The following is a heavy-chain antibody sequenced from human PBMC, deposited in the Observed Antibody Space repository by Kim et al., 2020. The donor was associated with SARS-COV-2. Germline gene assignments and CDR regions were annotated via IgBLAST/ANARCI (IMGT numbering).Heavy chain of an antibody. J-gene: IGHJ6*02. D-gene: IGHD2-8*02. Sequence: SETLSLTCTVSGGSISSGGYYWSWIRQHPGKGLEWIGYIYYSGSTYYNPSLKSRVTISVDTSKNQFSLKLSSVTAADTAVYYCARVSRLVVYATKPHYYYYGMDVWGQGTTVTVSS. V-gene: IGHV4-31*03. CDR2: IYYSGST. CDR3: ARVSRLVVYATKPHYYYYGMDV. CDR1: GGSISSGGYY.